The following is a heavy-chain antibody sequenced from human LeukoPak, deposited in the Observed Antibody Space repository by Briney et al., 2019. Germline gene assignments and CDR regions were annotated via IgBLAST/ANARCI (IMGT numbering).Heavy chain of an antibody. CDR1: GGSISSYY. CDR2: IYYSGST. CDR3: ARRAPSGSHDY. V-gene: IGHV4-59*08. D-gene: IGHD3-10*01. J-gene: IGHJ4*02. Sequence: SETLSPTCTVSGGSISSYYWSWIRQPPGKGLEWIGYIYYSGSTNYNPSLKSRVAISVDTSKNQFSLKLSSVTAADTAVYYCARRAPSGSHDYWGQGTLVTVSS.